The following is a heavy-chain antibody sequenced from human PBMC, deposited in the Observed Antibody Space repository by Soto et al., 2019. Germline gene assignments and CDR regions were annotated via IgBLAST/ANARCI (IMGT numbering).Heavy chain of an antibody. V-gene: IGHV3-21*01. J-gene: IGHJ6*02. D-gene: IGHD4-4*01. CDR1: GFTFSSYS. CDR3: AREPPLMTTVGGMDV. CDR2: ISSSSSYI. Sequence: PGGSLRLSCAASGFTFSSYSMNWVRQAPGKGLEWVSSISSSSSYIYYADSVKGRFTISRDNAKNSPYLQMNSLRAEDTAVYYCAREPPLMTTVGGMDVWGQGTTVTVSS.